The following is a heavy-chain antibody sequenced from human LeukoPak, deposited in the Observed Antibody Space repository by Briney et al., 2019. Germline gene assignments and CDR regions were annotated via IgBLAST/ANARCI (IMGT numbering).Heavy chain of an antibody. J-gene: IGHJ5*02. V-gene: IGHV1-2*02. D-gene: IGHD1-26*01. CDR2: INPNSGGT. CDR3: ARAGAGGSYVFDP. Sequence: ASVKVSCKASGYTFTGYYMHWVRQAPGQGVEWMGWINPNSGGTNYAQKFQGRVTMTRNTSISTAYMELSSLRSEDTAVYYCARAGAGGSYVFDPWGQGTLVTVSS. CDR1: GYTFTGYY.